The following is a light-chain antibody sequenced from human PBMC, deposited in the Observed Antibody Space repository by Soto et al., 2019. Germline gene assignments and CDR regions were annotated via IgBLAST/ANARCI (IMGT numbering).Light chain of an antibody. CDR3: QQHNNWPPWT. J-gene: IGKJ1*01. Sequence: EIVMTQSPATLSVSPGERATLSCRASQSVSSTLAWYQKKPGQAPRLLMYGASTRATGIPDRFSGSGSGTEFTLTISSLQSEDFAVYYCQQHNNWPPWTFGQGTKVEIK. CDR2: GAS. V-gene: IGKV3-15*01. CDR1: QSVSST.